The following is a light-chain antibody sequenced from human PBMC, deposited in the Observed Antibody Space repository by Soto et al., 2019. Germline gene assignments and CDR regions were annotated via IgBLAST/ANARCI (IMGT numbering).Light chain of an antibody. Sequence: IVLPQNPATPALSPGERAALSGRASQSVSSHLAWFQQRPGQAPRLLIYDASNRATGIPARFSGRGSGTDFTLTISSLEPEDFAVYYCQQRSSAITFGQGTRLEIK. CDR2: DAS. CDR3: QQRSSAIT. V-gene: IGKV3-11*01. CDR1: QSVSSH. J-gene: IGKJ5*01.